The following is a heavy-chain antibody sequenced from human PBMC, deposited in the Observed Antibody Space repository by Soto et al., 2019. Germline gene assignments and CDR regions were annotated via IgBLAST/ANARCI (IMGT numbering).Heavy chain of an antibody. CDR3: ARGGRGYDFDF. D-gene: IGHD5-12*01. CDR1: GFTFSSYA. Sequence: GGSLRLSCAASGFTFSSYAMHWVRQAPGKGLEYVSAISSNGGSTDYANSVKGRFTISRDNSKNTLDLQMGSLRAEDMAVYYCARGGRGYDFDFWGLGTLVTVSS. J-gene: IGHJ4*02. V-gene: IGHV3-64*01. CDR2: ISSNGGST.